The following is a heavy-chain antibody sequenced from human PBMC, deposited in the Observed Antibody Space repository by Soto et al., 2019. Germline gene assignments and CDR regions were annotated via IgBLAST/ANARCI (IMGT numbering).Heavy chain of an antibody. CDR2: ISPYNGNT. V-gene: IGHV1-18*01. CDR1: DKTFLSYG. J-gene: IGHJ4*02. Sequence: GASVKVSCKASDKTFLSYGISWVRQGPGQGLEWMGWISPYNGNTNYAQKLQGRVTMTTDTSTSTAYMELRSLRAEDTAVYYCATVHGTSRSFEYWGQGTLVTVSS. CDR3: ATVHGTSRSFEY.